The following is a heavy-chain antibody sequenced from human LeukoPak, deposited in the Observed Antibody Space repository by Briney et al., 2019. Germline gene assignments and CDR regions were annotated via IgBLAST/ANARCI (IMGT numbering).Heavy chain of an antibody. CDR1: GFSISSSW. CDR2: XFHDGNDI. D-gene: IGHD5-18*01. J-gene: IGHJ4*02. V-gene: IGHV3-74*01. CDR3: ARDRVAGIQLWTTRDTRGGAQVGY. Sequence: GSLRLSCVASGFSISSSWMHWVRQVPGKGLVWVXRXFHDGNDISYADSVKGPFTISRDNAKNTLHLQMNSLRAEDTAVYYCARDRVAGIQLWTTRDTRGGAQVGYWGQGTLVTVSS.